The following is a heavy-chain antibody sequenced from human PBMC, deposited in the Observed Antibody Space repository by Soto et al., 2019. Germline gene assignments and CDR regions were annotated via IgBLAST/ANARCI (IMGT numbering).Heavy chain of an antibody. CDR3: ARKVYDSSGLFYYYGMDV. CDR2: ISAYNGNT. J-gene: IGHJ6*02. D-gene: IGHD3-22*01. Sequence: ASVKVSCKASGYTFTSYGISWVRQAPGQGLEWMGWISAYNGNTNYAQKLQGRVTMTTDTSTSTAYMELRSLRSDDTAVYYCARKVYDSSGLFYYYGMDVWGQGTTVTVS. V-gene: IGHV1-18*01. CDR1: GYTFTSYG.